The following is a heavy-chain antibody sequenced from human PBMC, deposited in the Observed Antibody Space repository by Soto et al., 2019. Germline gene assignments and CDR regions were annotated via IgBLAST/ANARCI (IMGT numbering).Heavy chain of an antibody. J-gene: IGHJ4*02. D-gene: IGHD1-1*01. V-gene: IGHV1-18*01. Sequence: QVHLVQSGAEVKKPGASVKVSCKASGYTFTSYGITWVRQAPGQGLEWRGWISAHNGNTDYAQKLQGRVIVTRDTSPSTAYMELRSLISEDTAVYYCARGGYGDYLGQGAMVTVSS. CDR2: ISAHNGNT. CDR1: GYTFTSYG. CDR3: ARGGYGDY.